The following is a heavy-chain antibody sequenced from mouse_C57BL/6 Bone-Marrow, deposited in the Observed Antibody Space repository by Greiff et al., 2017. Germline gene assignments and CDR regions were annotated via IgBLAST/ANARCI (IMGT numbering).Heavy chain of an antibody. D-gene: IGHD2-1*01. J-gene: IGHJ2*01. CDR2: IRSKSNNYAT. CDR1: GFSFNTYA. V-gene: IGHV10-1*01. CDR3: VRQRSTSYYFDY. Sequence: EVKLMESGGGLVQPKGSSKLSCAASGFSFNTYAMNWVRQAPGKGLEWVARIRSKSNNYATYYADSVKDRFTISRDDSESMLYLQMNNLKTEDTAMYYCVRQRSTSYYFDYWGQGTTLTVSS.